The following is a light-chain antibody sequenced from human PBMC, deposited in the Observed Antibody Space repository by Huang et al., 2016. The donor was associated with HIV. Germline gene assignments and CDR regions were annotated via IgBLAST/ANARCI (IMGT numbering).Light chain of an antibody. V-gene: IGKV3D-15*01. J-gene: IGKJ2*01. CDR2: ATS. CDR1: QSLSGN. Sequence: EIVMTQSPATLSVSPGETVALSCRASQSLSGNLAWYQHKPGQTPRLLIYATSIRAAGVPGRFSGRGSGSEFTLTISSLLSEDSAVYYCQHYNDWPRTFGQGTKLEIK. CDR3: QHYNDWPRT.